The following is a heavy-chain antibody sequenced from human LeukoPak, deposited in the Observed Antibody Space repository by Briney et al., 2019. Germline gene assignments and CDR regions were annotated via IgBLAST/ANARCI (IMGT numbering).Heavy chain of an antibody. V-gene: IGHV1-46*03. D-gene: IGHD4-17*01. J-gene: IGHJ4*02. Sequence: GASVKVSCKASGYTFTSYYMHWVRQAPGQGLEWMGIINPSGGSTSYAQKFQDRVTMTRDTSTSRVYMELSSLRSQDTAVYYYASQETRAYGDYADYWGQGTLVTVSS. CDR1: GYTFTSYY. CDR2: INPSGGST. CDR3: ASQETRAYGDYADY.